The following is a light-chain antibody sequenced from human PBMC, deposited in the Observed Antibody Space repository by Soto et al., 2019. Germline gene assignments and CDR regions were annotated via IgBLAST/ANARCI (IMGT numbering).Light chain of an antibody. CDR2: GAS. J-gene: IGKJ5*01. Sequence: DIVLTQSPGTLSLSPGERATLSCRASESVSTNYLACYQHKPGQAPRLLVRGASSRASDTPDRFSGSGSGADFTLTISRLEPEDFAVYYCQQYGTSLITFGQGTRLEIK. CDR1: ESVSTNY. V-gene: IGKV3-20*01. CDR3: QQYGTSLIT.